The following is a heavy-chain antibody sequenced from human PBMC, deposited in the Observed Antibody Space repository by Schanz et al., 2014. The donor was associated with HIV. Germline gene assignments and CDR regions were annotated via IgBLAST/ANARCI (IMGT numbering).Heavy chain of an antibody. CDR1: GFTFSNAW. Sequence: EVQLVESGGGLVKPGGSLRLSCAASGFTFSNAWMNWVRQAPGKGLEWVSYISGGSSTIYYADSVKGRFTISRDNAKNSLSLQMHSLRDDDTAVYYCARSPSYGMDVWGQGTTVTVSS. V-gene: IGHV3-48*02. CDR2: ISGGSSTI. J-gene: IGHJ6*02. CDR3: ARSPSYGMDV.